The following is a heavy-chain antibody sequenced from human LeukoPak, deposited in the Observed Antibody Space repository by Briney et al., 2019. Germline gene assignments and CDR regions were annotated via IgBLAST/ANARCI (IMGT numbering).Heavy chain of an antibody. V-gene: IGHV4-59*01. D-gene: IGHD6-6*01. J-gene: IGHJ4*02. CDR3: ARRGSSRDYFDY. Sequence: SETLSLTCTVSGGSISSYYWSWIRQPPGKGLEWIGYIYYSGSTNYNPSLKSRVTISVDMSKNQFSLKLSSVTAADTAVYYCARRGSSRDYFDYWGQGALVTVSS. CDR2: IYYSGST. CDR1: GGSISSYY.